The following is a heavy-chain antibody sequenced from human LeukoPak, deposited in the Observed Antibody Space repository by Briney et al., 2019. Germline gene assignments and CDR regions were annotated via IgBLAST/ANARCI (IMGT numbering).Heavy chain of an antibody. J-gene: IGHJ4*02. CDR2: INPNSGGT. D-gene: IGHD2-2*01. Sequence: RASVKVSCKASGYTFTGYYMHWVRQAPGQGLEWMGWINPNSGGTNYAQKFQGRVTMTRDTSISTAYMELSRLRSDDTAVYYCARGNRYCSSTSCLLFDYWGQGTLVTVPS. CDR1: GYTFTGYY. V-gene: IGHV1-2*02. CDR3: ARGNRYCSSTSCLLFDY.